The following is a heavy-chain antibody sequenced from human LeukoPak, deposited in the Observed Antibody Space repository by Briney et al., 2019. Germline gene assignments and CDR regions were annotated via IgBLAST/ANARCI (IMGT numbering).Heavy chain of an antibody. Sequence: SEXLSLTCAVYGGSFSGYYWSWLRQPPGKGLEWIGEINHSGSTNYNPSLKSRVTISVDTSKNQFSLKLSSVTAADTAVYYCASSGRGTADLDSWGQGTLVTVSS. CDR2: INHSGST. J-gene: IGHJ4*02. V-gene: IGHV4-34*01. CDR3: ASSGRGTADLDS. D-gene: IGHD6-13*01. CDR1: GGSFSGYY.